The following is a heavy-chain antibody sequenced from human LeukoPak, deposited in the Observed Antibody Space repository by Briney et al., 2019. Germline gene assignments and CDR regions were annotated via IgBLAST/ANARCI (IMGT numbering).Heavy chain of an antibody. V-gene: IGHV3-33*01. J-gene: IGHJ3*02. CDR2: IWYDWSNK. CDR1: GFIYSSYG. CDR3: ARGDYYDSSGYYFPDAFDI. Sequence: PGRSLRLSCAASGFIYSSYGMHGVRQAPGKGLEWVAVIWYDWSNKYYVDSVQGGLPIYRDNSKDTLYLQMSSLRAEDRAVYYCARGDYYDSSGYYFPDAFDIWGQGTMVTVSS. D-gene: IGHD3-22*01.